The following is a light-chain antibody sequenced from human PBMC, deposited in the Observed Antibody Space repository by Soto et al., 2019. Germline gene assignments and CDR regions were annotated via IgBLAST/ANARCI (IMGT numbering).Light chain of an antibody. CDR3: QHYNSYSEA. CDR2: KAS. Sequence: DIQMTQSPSTLSGSVGERVTITCRASQTISSRLAWYQQKPGKAPKLMIYKASTLKSGVPSRFSGSGSGTEFTLTISSLQPDDFATYYCQHYNSYSEAFGQGTKVDIK. J-gene: IGKJ1*01. CDR1: QTISSR. V-gene: IGKV1-5*03.